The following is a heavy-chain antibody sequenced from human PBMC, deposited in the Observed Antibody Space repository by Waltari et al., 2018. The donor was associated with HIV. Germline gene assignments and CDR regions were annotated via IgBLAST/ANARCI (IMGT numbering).Heavy chain of an antibody. J-gene: IGHJ5*02. Sequence: QVQLRESGPGLVKPSQTLSLTCTVSGGSISSGSYYWSWIRQPAGKGLELIGRIYTSGSTNYNPSLESRVTISVDTSRNQFSLKLRSVTAADTAVYYCARAYYDFWSGTGSSGNWFDPWGQGTLVTVSS. CDR3: ARAYYDFWSGTGSSGNWFDP. CDR2: IYTSGST. V-gene: IGHV4-61*02. CDR1: GGSISSGSYY. D-gene: IGHD3-3*01.